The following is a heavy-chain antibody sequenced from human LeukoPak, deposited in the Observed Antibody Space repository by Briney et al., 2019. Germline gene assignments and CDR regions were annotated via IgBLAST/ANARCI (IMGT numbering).Heavy chain of an antibody. V-gene: IGHV3-7*01. CDR1: GFTLSNYW. D-gene: IGHD6-13*01. CDR2: IKQDGSEK. J-gene: IGHJ4*02. CDR3: TRDRAAAGDY. Sequence: GGSLRLSCAASGFTLSNYWMRWVRQPPGKGLEWVANIKQDGSEKYYVDSVKGRFTISRDNTKNSLYLQMNSLRAEDTAVYYCTRDRAAAGDYWGQGTLVTVSS.